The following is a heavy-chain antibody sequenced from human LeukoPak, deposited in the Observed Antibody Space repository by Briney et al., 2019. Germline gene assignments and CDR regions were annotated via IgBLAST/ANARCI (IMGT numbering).Heavy chain of an antibody. J-gene: IGHJ6*04. D-gene: IGHD2-15*01. V-gene: IGHV3-30*18. CDR1: GFTFSSYG. Sequence: PGGSLRRSCAASGFTFSSYGMHWVRQAPGKGLEWVAVISYDGSNKYYADSVKGRFTISRDNSKNTLYLQMNSLRAEDTAVYYCAKGQAQDATLYYYYGMDVWGKGTTVTVSS. CDR3: AKGQAQDATLYYYYGMDV. CDR2: ISYDGSNK.